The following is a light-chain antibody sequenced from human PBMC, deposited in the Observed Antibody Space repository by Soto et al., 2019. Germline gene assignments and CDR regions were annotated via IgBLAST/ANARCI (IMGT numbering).Light chain of an antibody. CDR3: QQYDTSPST. Sequence: EIVLTQSPDTLSLSPGERATVSCRASQNVDSSLAWYQHKPGQAPRLLIYGTSSRAIGIPGRFSGSGSGTDFTLTISRVEPEDVAVYYCQQYDTSPSTFGQGARLDNK. CDR2: GTS. CDR1: QNVDSS. V-gene: IGKV3-20*01. J-gene: IGKJ5*01.